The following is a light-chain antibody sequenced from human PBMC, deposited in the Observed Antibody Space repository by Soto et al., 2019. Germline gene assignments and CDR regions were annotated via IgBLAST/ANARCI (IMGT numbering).Light chain of an antibody. Sequence: EIVLTQSPATLSLSPGERATLSCRASQSVSSYLAWYQQKPGQAPRLLIYDASKRATGIPARFSGSGSGTDFSLTISSLEAEDFAVYYCQQRSNWPPTWTFGQGTKVEIK. CDR2: DAS. V-gene: IGKV3-11*01. CDR1: QSVSSY. CDR3: QQRSNWPPTWT. J-gene: IGKJ1*01.